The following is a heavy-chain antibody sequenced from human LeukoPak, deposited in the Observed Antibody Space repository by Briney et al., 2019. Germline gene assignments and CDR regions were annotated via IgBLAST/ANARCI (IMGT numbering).Heavy chain of an antibody. Sequence: SGTLSLTCTVSGGSISSSSYYWGWIRQPPGKGLEWIGNIYYIGSTYYNPSLKSRVTISVDTSKNQFSLKLSSVTAADTAVYYCARARASIAGRVYYYYYMDVWGKGTTVTVSS. CDR2: IYYIGST. CDR1: GGSISSSSYY. D-gene: IGHD6-6*01. J-gene: IGHJ6*03. CDR3: ARARASIAGRVYYYYYMDV. V-gene: IGHV4-39*01.